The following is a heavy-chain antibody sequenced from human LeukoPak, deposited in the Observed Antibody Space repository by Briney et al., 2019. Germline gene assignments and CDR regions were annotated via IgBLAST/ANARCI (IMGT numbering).Heavy chain of an antibody. J-gene: IGHJ3*02. CDR1: GYTFTGYY. D-gene: IGHD4-17*01. CDR2: INPNSGGT. CDR3: ARPPLRGEYTSGAFDI. V-gene: IGHV1-2*02. Sequence: ASVKVSCTASGYTFTGYYMHWVRQAPGQGLEWMGWINPNSGGTNYSQKFQGRVTMTRDTSISTAYMELSRLRSDDTAVYYCARPPLRGEYTSGAFDIWGQGTMVTVSS.